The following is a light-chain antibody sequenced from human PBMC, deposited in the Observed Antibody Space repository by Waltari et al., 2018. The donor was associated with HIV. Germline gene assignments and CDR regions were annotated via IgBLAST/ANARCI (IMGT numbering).Light chain of an antibody. CDR2: RNV. CDR3: STWDDRLSDRV. CDR1: SSNIGSNY. J-gene: IGLJ3*02. V-gene: IGLV1-47*01. Sequence: SVLTQPPSASGTPGQRFTISCSGGSSNIGSNYVYWFQQLPGAAPKLLIFRNVQWPSGVPDRFSGSKSGSSASLAISGLRSEDEAVYYCSTWDDRLSDRVFGGGTKLTVL.